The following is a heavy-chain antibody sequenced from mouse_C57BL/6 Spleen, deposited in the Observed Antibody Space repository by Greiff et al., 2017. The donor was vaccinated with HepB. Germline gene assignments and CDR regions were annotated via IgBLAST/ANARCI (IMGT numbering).Heavy chain of an antibody. CDR2: IHPNSGST. V-gene: IGHV1-64*01. CDR1: GYTFTSYW. J-gene: IGHJ1*03. Sequence: VQLQQPGAELVKPGASVKLYCKASGYTFTSYWMHWVKQRPGQGLVWIGMIHPNSGSTNYNEKFKSKATLTVDKSSSTAYMQHSSLTSEDSAVYCCARGYGSCYWYFDVWGTGTTVTVSS. CDR3: ARGYGSCYWYFDV. D-gene: IGHD1-1*01.